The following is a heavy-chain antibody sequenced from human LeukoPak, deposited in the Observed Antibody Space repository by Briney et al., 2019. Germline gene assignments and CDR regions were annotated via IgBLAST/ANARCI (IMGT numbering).Heavy chain of an antibody. V-gene: IGHV1-18*01. J-gene: IGHJ2*01. D-gene: IGHD3-10*01. CDR3: ARDPNYYGSGSAPPPNWYFDL. CDR2: ISAYNGNT. Sequence: ASVKVSCKASGYTFTSYGISWVRQAPGQGLEWMGWISAYNGNTNYAQKLQGRVTMTTDTSTSTAYMELRSLRSDDTAVYYCARDPNYYGSGSAPPPNWYFDLWGRGTLVTVSS. CDR1: GYTFTSYG.